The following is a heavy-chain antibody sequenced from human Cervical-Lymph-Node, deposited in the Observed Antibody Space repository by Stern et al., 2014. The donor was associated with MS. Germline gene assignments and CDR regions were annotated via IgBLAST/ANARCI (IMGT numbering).Heavy chain of an antibody. CDR1: GYTFTNYA. V-gene: IGHV1-3*01. CDR3: ARGYSTTYLDY. Sequence: QVQLVQSGAEVKKPGASVKGSCKASGYTFTNYALHWVRPAPGQRPEWMGWIHPGNGDAKYSQNFQDRVTITRDTSANTVYMELRSLRVEDTAMYYCARGYSTTYLDYWGQGTLVTVSS. CDR2: IHPGNGDA. J-gene: IGHJ4*02. D-gene: IGHD6-13*01.